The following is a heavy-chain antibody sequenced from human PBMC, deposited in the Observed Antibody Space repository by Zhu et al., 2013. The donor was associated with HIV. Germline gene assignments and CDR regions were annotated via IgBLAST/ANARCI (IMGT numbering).Heavy chain of an antibody. CDR1: GGSFSGYY. J-gene: IGHJ4*02. Sequence: QVQLQQWGAGLLKPSETLSLTCAVYGGSFSGYYWSWIRQPPGKGLEWIGEINHSGSTNYNPSLKSRVTISVDTSKNQFSLKLSSVTAADTAVYYCARGRDSSSWYIPPLVDYWGQGTPGHRLL. CDR2: INHSGST. D-gene: IGHD6-13*01. CDR3: ARGRDSSSWYIPPLVDY. V-gene: IGHV4-34*01.